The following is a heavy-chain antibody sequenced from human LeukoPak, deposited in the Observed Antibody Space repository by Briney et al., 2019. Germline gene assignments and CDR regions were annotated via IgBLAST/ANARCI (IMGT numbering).Heavy chain of an antibody. D-gene: IGHD2/OR15-2a*01. V-gene: IGHV4-4*07. Sequence: SETLSLTCTVSGGSTTSYYWSWIRQSAGKGPEWIGRIYSSGSTNYNPSLKSRITISRDTSKNEVSLNMRSVTAADTAVYYCARDGEDILSNWFDPWSQGILVTVSS. CDR1: GGSTTSYY. CDR2: IYSSGST. J-gene: IGHJ5*02. CDR3: ARDGEDILSNWFDP.